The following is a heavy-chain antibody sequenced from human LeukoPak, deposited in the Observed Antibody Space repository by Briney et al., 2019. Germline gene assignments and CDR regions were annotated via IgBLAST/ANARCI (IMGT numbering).Heavy chain of an antibody. CDR2: IWYDGSNK. Sequence: GGSLRLPCAASGFTFSGYGMHWVRQAPDKGLEWVAVIWYDGSNKYYADSVKGRFTISRDNSKNTLYLQMNSLRAEDTAVYYCARDVQQLAFDYWGQGTLVTVSS. D-gene: IGHD6-13*01. J-gene: IGHJ4*02. CDR3: ARDVQQLAFDY. CDR1: GFTFSGYG. V-gene: IGHV3-33*01.